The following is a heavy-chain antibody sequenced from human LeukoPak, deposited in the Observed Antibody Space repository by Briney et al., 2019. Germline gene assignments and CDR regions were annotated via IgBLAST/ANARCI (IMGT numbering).Heavy chain of an antibody. D-gene: IGHD6-13*01. CDR3: ASPIIVRHLETAGTDY. J-gene: IGHJ4*02. CDR2: ISSSSPSFI. V-gene: IGHV3-21*01. Sequence: PGGSLRLSCAASGFTFSSYTMNWVRQAPGKGLEWVASISSSSPSFISYADSVKGRFTISRDNVKNSLYPQMSSLRAEDTALYYCASPIIVRHLETAGTDYWGQGTLVTVSS. CDR1: GFTFSSYT.